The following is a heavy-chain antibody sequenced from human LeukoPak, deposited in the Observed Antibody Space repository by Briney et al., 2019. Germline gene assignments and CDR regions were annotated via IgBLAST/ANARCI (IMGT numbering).Heavy chain of an antibody. CDR2: IYYSGST. J-gene: IGHJ4*02. CDR3: ARGRLPRDYFDY. V-gene: IGHV4-59*01. D-gene: IGHD4-11*01. CDR1: GGSISSYY. Sequence: PSETLSLTCTVSGGSISSYYWSWLRQPPGKGLEWLGYIYYSGSTNYNPSLKSRVTISVDTSKNQFSLKLSSVTAADTAVYYCARGRLPRDYFDYWGQGTLVTVSS.